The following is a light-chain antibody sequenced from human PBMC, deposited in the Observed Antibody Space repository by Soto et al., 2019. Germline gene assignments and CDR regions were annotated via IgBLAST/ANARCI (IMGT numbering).Light chain of an antibody. CDR2: GKT. J-gene: IGLJ3*02. CDR3: AAWDDSLNGWV. CDR1: STDFVSYNR. V-gene: IGLV2-18*01. Sequence: QSALTQPPSVSGSPGQSVTISCTGTSTDFVSYNRVSWYQQPPGTAPKLLIYGKTQRPSGVPDRFSGSKSGTSVSLAISGLQSEDEADYYCAAWDDSLNGWVFGGGTKVTVL.